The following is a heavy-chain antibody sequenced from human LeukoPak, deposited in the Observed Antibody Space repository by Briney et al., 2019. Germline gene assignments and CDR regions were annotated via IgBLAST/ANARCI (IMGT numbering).Heavy chain of an antibody. Sequence: GASVKVSCKASGYIFTGYQMHWVRQASGQGLEWMGWINPNSGVTNYAQKFQGRVTMTRDTSITTVYMELSRLRSDDTAVYYCARSGGHDFQYWGQGTLVTVSS. J-gene: IGHJ1*01. CDR1: GYIFTGYQ. CDR2: INPNSGVT. D-gene: IGHD2-8*02. V-gene: IGHV1-2*02. CDR3: ARSGGHDFQY.